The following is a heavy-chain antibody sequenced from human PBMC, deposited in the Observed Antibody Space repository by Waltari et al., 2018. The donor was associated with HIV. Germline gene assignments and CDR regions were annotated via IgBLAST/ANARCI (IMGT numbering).Heavy chain of an antibody. CDR2: ITWNSGRT. V-gene: IGHV3-9*01. J-gene: IGHJ6*02. Sequence: EVQLVESGGGLVQPGRYPRLSCAASGFTFDAYAMHWVRQVPGKGLEWVSGITWNSGRTGYADSVKGRFIISRDNAKNSLYLQMNSLRVEDTALYYCAKSDIDYGMDVWGQGTTVTVSS. D-gene: IGHD2-15*01. CDR3: AKSDIDYGMDV. CDR1: GFTFDAYA.